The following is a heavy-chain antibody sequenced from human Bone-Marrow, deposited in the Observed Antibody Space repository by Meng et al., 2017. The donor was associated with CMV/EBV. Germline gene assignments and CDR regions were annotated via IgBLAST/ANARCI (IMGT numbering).Heavy chain of an antibody. V-gene: IGHV1-69*01. CDR2: IIPIFGTA. D-gene: IGHD3-22*01. Sequence: RTFSSYASGWVRQAPGQGLEWMGGIIPIFGTANYAQRFQGTVTITADESTSTAYMELSSLRSEDTAVYYCASPVYYYDSSGYPLAYWGQGTLVTVSS. CDR3: ASPVYYYDSSGYPLAY. J-gene: IGHJ4*02. CDR1: RTFSSYA.